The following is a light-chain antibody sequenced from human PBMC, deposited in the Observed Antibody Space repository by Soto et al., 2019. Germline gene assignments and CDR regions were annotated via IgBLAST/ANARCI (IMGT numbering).Light chain of an antibody. Sequence: DIQMTQSPSTLSAFVGDRVTITCRPSQSIVSSLAWYQHRPGKAPKLLIYDASTLESGVPSRFSGSGSATEFTLTISSLQPADFATYYCHHYYAYPYSFGQGTKLEIK. V-gene: IGKV1-5*01. CDR3: HHYYAYPYS. CDR1: QSIVSS. CDR2: DAS. J-gene: IGKJ2*01.